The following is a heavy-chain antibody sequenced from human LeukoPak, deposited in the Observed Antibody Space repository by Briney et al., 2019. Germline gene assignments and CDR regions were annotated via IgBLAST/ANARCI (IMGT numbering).Heavy chain of an antibody. Sequence: PSETLSLTCTVSGGSISSYYWSWIRRPAGKGLEWIGRIYTSGSTNYNPSLKSRVTMSVDTSKNQFSLKLSSVTAADTAVYYCARDGGSGSYSLKWFDPWGQGTLVTVSS. J-gene: IGHJ5*02. V-gene: IGHV4-4*07. CDR1: GGSISSYY. CDR2: IYTSGST. CDR3: ARDGGSGSYSLKWFDP. D-gene: IGHD1-26*01.